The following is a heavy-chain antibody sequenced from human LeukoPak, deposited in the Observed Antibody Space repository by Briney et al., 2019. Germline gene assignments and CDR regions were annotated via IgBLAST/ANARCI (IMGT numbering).Heavy chain of an antibody. CDR1: GYSFTTYW. D-gene: IGHD2-15*01. V-gene: IGHV5-51*01. Sequence: GESLKISCKGSGYSFTTYWIGWVRQMPGKGLEWMGIIYPGDSDTRYSPSFQGQVTISADKSISTAYLQWSSLKASDTAMYYCARYRYCSGGSCYGIDYWGQGTLVTVPS. CDR2: IYPGDSDT. CDR3: ARYRYCSGGSCYGIDY. J-gene: IGHJ4*02.